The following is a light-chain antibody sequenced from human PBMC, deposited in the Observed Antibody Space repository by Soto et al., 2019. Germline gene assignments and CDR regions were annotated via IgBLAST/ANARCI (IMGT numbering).Light chain of an antibody. CDR1: QIIGTN. CDR3: QQYDKWPYT. CDR2: GAF. Sequence: ENVLTQSPATLSVSPGERATLSCRTSQIIGTNLAWYQQMPGQAPRLLIYGAFIRAPGFPVRFRGPGSGSEFTLTISSLQTEDGALYYCQQYDKWPYTFGKGTNLEIK. V-gene: IGKV3-15*01. J-gene: IGKJ2*01.